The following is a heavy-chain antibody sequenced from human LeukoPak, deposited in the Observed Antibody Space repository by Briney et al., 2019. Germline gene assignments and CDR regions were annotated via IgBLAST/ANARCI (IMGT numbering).Heavy chain of an antibody. CDR1: GGSISGSSYY. J-gene: IGHJ6*02. CDR2: IYYSGST. Sequence: SETLSLTCTVSGGSISGSSYYWGWIRQPPGKGLEWIGSIYYSGSTYYNPSLKSRVTISVDTSKNQFSLKLSSVTAADTAVYYCARAQWLPPRGDYYYGMDVWGQGTTVTVSS. V-gene: IGHV4-39*07. CDR3: ARAQWLPPRGDYYYGMDV. D-gene: IGHD6-19*01.